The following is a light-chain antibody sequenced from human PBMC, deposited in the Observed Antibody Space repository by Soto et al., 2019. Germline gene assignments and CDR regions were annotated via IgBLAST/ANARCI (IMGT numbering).Light chain of an antibody. CDR2: CAA. CDR3: QQYNNGPRWT. Sequence: DIVLTQTPCTPSLSLGEGATVSCRARPSVTSNYLSGYQQKPRQTPRLLIFCAAIRAAGSPARIIGSRSWTEFTLTIISRQSEDFSVYYCQQYNNGPRWTFGQGTKVDIK. CDR1: PSVTSN. J-gene: IGKJ1*01. V-gene: IGKV3-15*01.